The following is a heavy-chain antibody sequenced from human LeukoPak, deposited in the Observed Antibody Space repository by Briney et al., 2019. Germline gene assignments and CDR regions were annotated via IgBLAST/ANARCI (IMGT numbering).Heavy chain of an antibody. J-gene: IGHJ4*02. CDR1: GGSFSGY. D-gene: IGHD1-1*01. Sequence: SETLSLTCAVYGGSFSGYWSWIRHPQGKGLEWIGEIHHSGNTNYNPSLKSRVTISVDTSKNQFSLKLSSVTAADTAVYYCARHRGSISRNGVDYWGQGTLVTVSS. CDR2: IHHSGNT. V-gene: IGHV4-34*01. CDR3: ARHRGSISRNGVDY.